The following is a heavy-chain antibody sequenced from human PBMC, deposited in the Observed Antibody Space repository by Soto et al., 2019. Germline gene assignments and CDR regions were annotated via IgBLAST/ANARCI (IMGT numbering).Heavy chain of an antibody. CDR2: ISAYNGNT. Sequence: ASVKVSCKASGYTFTSYGISWVRQAPGQGLEWMGWISAYNGNTNYAQKLQGRVTMTTDTSTSTAYMELRSLRSDVTAVYYCARDTWFGELYDAFDIWGQGTMVTVSS. J-gene: IGHJ3*02. CDR1: GYTFTSYG. D-gene: IGHD3-10*01. CDR3: ARDTWFGELYDAFDI. V-gene: IGHV1-18*01.